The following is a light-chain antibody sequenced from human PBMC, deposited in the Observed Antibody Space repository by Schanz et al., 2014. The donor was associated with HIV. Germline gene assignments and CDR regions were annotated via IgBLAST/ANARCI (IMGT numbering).Light chain of an antibody. CDR3: SSYTSTNTVV. J-gene: IGLJ3*02. Sequence: QSALTQPASVSGSPGQSITISCIGSSSDVGGHNYVSWYQQHPGKAPKLMIYDVSNRPSGVSSRFFGFKSDNTASLTISGLQPEDEAHYYCSSYTSTNTVVFGGGTKLTVL. CDR1: SSDVGGHNY. V-gene: IGLV2-14*01. CDR2: DVS.